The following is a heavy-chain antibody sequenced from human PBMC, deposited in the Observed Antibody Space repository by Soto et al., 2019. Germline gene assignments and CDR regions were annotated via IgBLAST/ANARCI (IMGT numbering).Heavy chain of an antibody. Sequence: GGSLRLSCSASGFTFSSYAMHWVRQAPGKGLEYVSAISSNGGYTYYADSVKGRFTISRDNSKNTMYLQMSSLRTEDTALYYCVKDSQGDCSSTSCYLSYWGQGTLVTVSS. V-gene: IGHV3-64D*06. CDR1: GFTFSSYA. CDR3: VKDSQGDCSSTSCYLSY. D-gene: IGHD2-2*01. CDR2: ISSNGGYT. J-gene: IGHJ4*02.